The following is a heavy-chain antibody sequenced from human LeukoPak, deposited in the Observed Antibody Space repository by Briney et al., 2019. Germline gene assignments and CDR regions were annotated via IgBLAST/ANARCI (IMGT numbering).Heavy chain of an antibody. Sequence: GGSLRLSCAAPGFTFSSYWMSWVRQAPGKGLEWVANIKQDGSEKYYVDSVKGRFTISRDNAKNSLYLQMNSLRAEDTAVYYCARELVRIDYWGQGTLVTVSS. CDR3: ARELVRIDY. CDR1: GFTFSSYW. D-gene: IGHD6-13*01. J-gene: IGHJ4*02. V-gene: IGHV3-7*03. CDR2: IKQDGSEK.